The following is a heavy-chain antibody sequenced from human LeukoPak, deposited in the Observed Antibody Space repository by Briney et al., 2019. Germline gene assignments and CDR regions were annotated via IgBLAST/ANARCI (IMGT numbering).Heavy chain of an antibody. Sequence: GGSLRLSCAASGSTFSSYSMNWVRQAPGKGLEWVSYISSSSSTIYYADSVKGRFTISRDNSKNTLYLQMNSLRAEDTALYFCANEVRPNDYWGRGTLVTVSS. V-gene: IGHV3-48*01. D-gene: IGHD4/OR15-4a*01. CDR3: ANEVRPNDY. CDR1: GSTFSSYS. J-gene: IGHJ4*02. CDR2: ISSSSSTI.